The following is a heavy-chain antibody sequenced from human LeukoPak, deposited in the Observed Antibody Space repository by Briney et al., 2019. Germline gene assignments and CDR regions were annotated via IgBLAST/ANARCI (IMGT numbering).Heavy chain of an antibody. D-gene: IGHD3-10*01. CDR2: ISYDGSNK. J-gene: IGHJ4*02. Sequence: PPGRSLRLSCAASGFTFSSYGMHWVRQAPGKGLEWVAVISYDGSNKYYADSVKGRFTISRDNSKNTLYLQMNSLRAEDTAVYYCAKDSRFGDSSFGYWGQGTLVTVSS. CDR3: AKDSRFGDSSFGY. CDR1: GFTFSSYG. V-gene: IGHV3-30*18.